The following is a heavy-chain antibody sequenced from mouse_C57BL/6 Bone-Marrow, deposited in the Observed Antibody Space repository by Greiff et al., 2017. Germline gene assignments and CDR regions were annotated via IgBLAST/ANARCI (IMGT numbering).Heavy chain of an antibody. CDR1: GFTFSSYA. Sequence: EVQGVESGGGLVKPGGSLKLSCAASGFTFSSYAMSWVRQTPEKRLEWVATISDGGSYTYYPDNVKGRFTISRDNAKNNLYLQMSHLKSEDTAMYYCARGRRTFAYWGQGTLVTVSA. CDR2: ISDGGSYT. V-gene: IGHV5-4*01. J-gene: IGHJ3*01. CDR3: ARGRRTFAY.